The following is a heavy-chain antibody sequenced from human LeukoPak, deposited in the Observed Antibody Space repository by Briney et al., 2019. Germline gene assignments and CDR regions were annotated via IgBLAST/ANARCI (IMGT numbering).Heavy chain of an antibody. V-gene: IGHV6-1*01. CDR3: AKDNYGDYFFRFDP. CDR1: GDTFSSNSAA. D-gene: IGHD4-17*01. CDR2: TYYRSKWYN. J-gene: IGHJ5*02. Sequence: SQTLSLTCAISGDTFSSNSAAWNWIRQSPSRGLEWLGRTYYRSKWYNDYAVSVKSRITINPDTSKNQFSLQLNSVTPEDTAVYYCAKDNYGDYFFRFDPWGQGTLVTVSS.